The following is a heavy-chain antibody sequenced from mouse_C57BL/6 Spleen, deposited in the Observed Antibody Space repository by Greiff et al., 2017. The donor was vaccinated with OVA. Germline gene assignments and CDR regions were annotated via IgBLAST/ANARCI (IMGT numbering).Heavy chain of an antibody. CDR2: ISDGGSYT. J-gene: IGHJ4*01. CDR3: ARGGDDYDRNAMDY. V-gene: IGHV5-4*03. CDR1: GFTFSSYA. D-gene: IGHD2-4*01. Sequence: EVTVVESGGGLVKPGGSLKLSCAASGFTFSSYAMSWVRQTPEKRLEWVATISDGGSYTYYPDNVKGRFTISRDNAKNNLYLHMSHLKSEDTAMYYWARGGDDYDRNAMDYWGQGTSVTVSS.